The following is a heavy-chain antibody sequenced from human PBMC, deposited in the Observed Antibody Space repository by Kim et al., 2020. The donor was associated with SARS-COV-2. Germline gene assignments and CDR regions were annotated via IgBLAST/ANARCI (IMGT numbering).Heavy chain of an antibody. CDR2: TYYRSKWSN. CDR1: GDRVSTNSAA. J-gene: IGHJ3*01. CDR3: ARGSSVLLAFDV. Sequence: SQTLSLTCAISGDRVSTNSAAWHWIRQSPSRGLEWLGRTYYRSKWSNDYAVSVKSRITVNPDTSKNQFSLQLNFVTPEDTAVYYCARGSSVLLAFDVWGHGTMVTVSA. V-gene: IGHV6-1*01. D-gene: IGHD6-19*01.